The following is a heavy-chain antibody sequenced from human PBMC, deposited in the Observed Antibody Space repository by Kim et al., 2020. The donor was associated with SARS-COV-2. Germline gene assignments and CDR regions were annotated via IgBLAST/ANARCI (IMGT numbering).Heavy chain of an antibody. D-gene: IGHD5-18*01. CDR3: ARSSPDTAMVIRDYFDY. Sequence: GGSLRLSCAASGFTFSSYSMNWVRQAPGKGLEWVSSISSSSSYIYYADSVKGRFTISRDNSKNSLYLQMNSLRAEDTAVYYCARSSPDTAMVIRDYFDYWGQGTMVTVSS. J-gene: IGHJ4*02. V-gene: IGHV3-21*01. CDR2: ISSSSSYI. CDR1: GFTFSSYS.